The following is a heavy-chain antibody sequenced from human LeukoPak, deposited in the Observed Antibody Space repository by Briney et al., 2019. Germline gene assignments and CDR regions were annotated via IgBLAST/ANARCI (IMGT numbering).Heavy chain of an antibody. J-gene: IGHJ4*02. CDR2: INEDGSTT. Sequence: GGSLRLSCAASGFTFSSNWMHGVRQAPGKGLVWVSRINEDGSTTNYADSVKGRSTIFRDNAKNTLYLQMNSLRAEDTAVYYCVRDLGGRSGHWGQGTLVTVSS. D-gene: IGHD1-26*01. V-gene: IGHV3-74*01. CDR3: VRDLGGRSGH. CDR1: GFTFSSNW.